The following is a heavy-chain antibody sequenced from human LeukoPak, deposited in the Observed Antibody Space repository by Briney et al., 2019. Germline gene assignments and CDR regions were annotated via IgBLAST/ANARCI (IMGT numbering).Heavy chain of an antibody. CDR2: ISAYNGNT. Sequence: VASVKVSCKASGYTFTSYGISWVRQAPGQGLEWMGWISAYNGNTNYAQKLQGRVTMTTDTSTSTAYMELRSLRSEDTAVYYCARGDYYDSSGYYPLDYWGQGTLVTVSS. CDR3: ARGDYYDSSGYYPLDY. J-gene: IGHJ4*02. CDR1: GYTFTSYG. V-gene: IGHV1-18*01. D-gene: IGHD3-22*01.